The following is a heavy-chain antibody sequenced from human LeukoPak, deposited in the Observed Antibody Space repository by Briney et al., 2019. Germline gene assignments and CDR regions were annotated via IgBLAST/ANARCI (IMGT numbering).Heavy chain of an antibody. D-gene: IGHD3-22*01. CDR2: TRNKANSYTT. J-gene: IGHJ4*02. CDR1: GFTFSSYS. V-gene: IGHV3-72*01. Sequence: GGSLRLSCAASGFTFSSYSMNWVRQAPGKGLEWVGRTRNKANSYTTEYAASVKGRFTISRDDSKNSLYLQMNSLKTEDTAVYYCAREGYYDSSAIFDYWGQGTLVTVSS. CDR3: AREGYYDSSAIFDY.